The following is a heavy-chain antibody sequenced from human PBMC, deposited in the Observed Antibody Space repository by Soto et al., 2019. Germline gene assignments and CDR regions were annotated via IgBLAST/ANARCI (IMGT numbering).Heavy chain of an antibody. CDR3: ATEDIAMELAAIYSAH. Sequence: SLRLSCAASGFTFSSAWMSWVRQAPGKGLEWVARIKTKTDVGTTEYAAAVKGRFTISRDDSKHTLYLEMNSLKTEDTALYYCATEDIAMELAAIYSAHWGQGSLVTVSS. CDR1: GFTFSSAW. D-gene: IGHD5-18*01. CDR2: IKTKTDVGTT. V-gene: IGHV3-15*01. J-gene: IGHJ1*01.